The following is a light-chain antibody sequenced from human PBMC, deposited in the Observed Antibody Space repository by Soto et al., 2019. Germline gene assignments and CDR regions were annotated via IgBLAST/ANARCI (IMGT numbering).Light chain of an antibody. Sequence: EIVLTQSPATLSLSPVERATLSCRASQSVGTFVAWYQQKPGQAPRLLIYDASNRAAGIPARFSGSGSGTDFTLTISRLEPEDFAVYYCQQRSNWPPSITFGQGTRLEIK. CDR3: QQRSNWPPSIT. V-gene: IGKV3-11*01. J-gene: IGKJ5*01. CDR2: DAS. CDR1: QSVGTF.